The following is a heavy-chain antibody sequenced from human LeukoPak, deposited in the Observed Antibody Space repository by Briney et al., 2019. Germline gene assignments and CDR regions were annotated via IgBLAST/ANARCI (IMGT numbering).Heavy chain of an antibody. V-gene: IGHV4-38-2*02. D-gene: IGHD3-22*01. CDR3: ARDAHTYYYDTSYYYFEY. CDR1: GYSISNSYY. J-gene: IGHJ4*02. Sequence: SEALSLTCAVSGYSISNSYYWGWIRQPPGKGLEWIGSIYHTGGTYYNPSLKSRVTISIDTSKNQFSLNLSSVTAADTAVYYCARDAHTYYYDTSYYYFEYWGRGALVTVSS. CDR2: IYHTGGT.